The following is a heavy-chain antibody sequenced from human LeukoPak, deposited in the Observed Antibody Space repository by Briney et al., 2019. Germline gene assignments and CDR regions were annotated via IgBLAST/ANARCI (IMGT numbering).Heavy chain of an antibody. CDR1: GDSISNHY. CDR2: IYYSGRT. J-gene: IGHJ4*02. Sequence: RSSETLSLTCTVSGDSISNHYWSWIRQSPGKGLEWIGYIYYSGRTNYNPSLKSRLTISVDTSKNHFSLKLRSVTAADTAIYYCARHLARYGDYFDYWGQGTLVTVSS. V-gene: IGHV4-59*08. CDR3: ARHLARYGDYFDY. D-gene: IGHD4/OR15-4a*01.